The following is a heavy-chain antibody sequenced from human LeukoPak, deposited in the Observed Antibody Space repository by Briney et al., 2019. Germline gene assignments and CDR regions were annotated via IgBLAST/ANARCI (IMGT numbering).Heavy chain of an antibody. CDR3: AKGGLDFGGTVYMDV. J-gene: IGHJ6*03. CDR1: GFTFSSYG. V-gene: IGHV3-30*18. CDR2: ISYDGSDK. D-gene: IGHD3-10*01. Sequence: AGGSLRLSCAASGFTFSSYGMHWVRQAPGKGLEWVAVISYDGSDKYYADSVKGRFTISRDNPKNALFLQLSGLRVEDTAVYYCAKGGLDFGGTVYMDVWGKGTTVTIS.